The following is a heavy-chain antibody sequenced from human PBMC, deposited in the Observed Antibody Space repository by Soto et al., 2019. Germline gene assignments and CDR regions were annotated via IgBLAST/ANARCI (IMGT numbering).Heavy chain of an antibody. D-gene: IGHD3-10*01. J-gene: IGHJ3*02. CDR1: GFTFSSYA. Sequence: GGSLRLSCAASGFTFSSYAMHWVRQAPGKGLEYVSAISSNGGSTYSADSVKGRFTISRDNSKNTLYLQMGSLRAEDMAVYYCARGYYGSGSYYNTDAFDIWGQGTIVTVSS. CDR2: ISSNGGST. CDR3: ARGYYGSGSYYNTDAFDI. V-gene: IGHV3-64*02.